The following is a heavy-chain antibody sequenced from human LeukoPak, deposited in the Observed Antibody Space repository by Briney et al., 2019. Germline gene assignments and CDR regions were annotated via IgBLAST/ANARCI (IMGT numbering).Heavy chain of an antibody. CDR2: INTSGNS. D-gene: IGHD3-22*01. J-gene: IGHJ5*02. CDR1: GGSISSGSYY. V-gene: IGHV4-61*02. Sequence: SQTLSLTCTVSGGSISSGSYYWSWIRQPAGKGLEWIGRINTSGNSHYNPSLNSRVTMSVDTSTNHFSLSLSSVTAADTAVYYCARQNYYDSSGYYGWFDPWGQGTLVTVSS. CDR3: ARQNYYDSSGYYGWFDP.